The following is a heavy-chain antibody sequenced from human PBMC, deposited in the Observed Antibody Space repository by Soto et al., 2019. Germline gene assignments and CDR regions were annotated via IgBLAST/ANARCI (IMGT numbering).Heavy chain of an antibody. CDR3: AYSPGWYRLEI. CDR2: VYHDGGN. V-gene: IGHV4-4*02. Sequence: QVHLQESGPGLVKPSETLSLTCAVSGVSINIPYWWTWVRQPPGKGLEWIGDVYHDGGNNHHPSQKSRVTISLAKSKNHFSMSLPSVTAADPAISYFAYSPGWYRLEIWGQGRMITVSS. CDR1: GVSINIPYW. J-gene: IGHJ3*02. D-gene: IGHD6-19*01.